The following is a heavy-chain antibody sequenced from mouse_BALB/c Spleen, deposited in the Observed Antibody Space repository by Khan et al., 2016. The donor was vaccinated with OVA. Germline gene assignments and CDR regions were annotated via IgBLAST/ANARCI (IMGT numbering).Heavy chain of an antibody. CDR1: GFTFSRYS. Sequence: EVELVESGGGLVKPGGSLKLSCVASGFTFSRYSMSWVRQTPKKRLEWVASISSGGTYTYYPDSVQGRFTLSRDIAENTLYLQMSSLTSEDTAIYYCARHEDYYGSRPYFDYWGQGTTLTVSS. D-gene: IGHD1-1*01. V-gene: IGHV5-9-3*01. CDR2: ISSGGTYT. CDR3: ARHEDYYGSRPYFDY. J-gene: IGHJ2*01.